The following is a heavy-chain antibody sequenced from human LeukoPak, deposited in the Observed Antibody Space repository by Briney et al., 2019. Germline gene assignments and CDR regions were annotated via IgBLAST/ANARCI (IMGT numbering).Heavy chain of an antibody. D-gene: IGHD3-9*01. Sequence: GGSLRLSCAASGFTFSSYAMHWVRQAPGKGLEWVSFISNSGNFIKYADSVKGRFTISRDNAKNSLYLQMNSLRAEDTAVYYCARRNDILTYGMDVWGQGTTVTVSS. CDR1: GFTFSSYA. CDR3: ARRNDILTYGMDV. CDR2: ISNSGNFI. V-gene: IGHV3-21*04. J-gene: IGHJ6*02.